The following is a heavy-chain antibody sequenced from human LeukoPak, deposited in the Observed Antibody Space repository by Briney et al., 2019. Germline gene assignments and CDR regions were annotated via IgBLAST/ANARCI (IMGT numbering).Heavy chain of an antibody. CDR3: ARDGIAVAARRGDHYYYYYMDV. CDR1: GYTFTGYY. Sequence: ASVKVSCKASGYTFTGYYMHWVRQAPGQGLEWMGWINPNSGGTNYAQKFQGRVTMTRDTSISTAYMELSRLRSDDTAVYYCARDGIAVAARRGDHYYYYYMDVWGKGTTVTISS. D-gene: IGHD6-19*01. V-gene: IGHV1-2*02. J-gene: IGHJ6*03. CDR2: INPNSGGT.